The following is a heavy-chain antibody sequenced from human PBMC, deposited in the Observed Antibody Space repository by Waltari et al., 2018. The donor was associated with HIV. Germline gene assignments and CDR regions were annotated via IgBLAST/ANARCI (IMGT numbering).Heavy chain of an antibody. CDR3: ARDLRGSSGLDY. V-gene: IGHV4-59*01. CDR2: IYYSGST. Sequence: QVQLQESGPGLVKPSETLSLTCTVSGGSLSSYYWSWTRQPPGKGLEWIGYIYYSGSTNYNPSLKSRVTISVDTSKNQFSLKLSSVTAADTAVYYCARDLRGSSGLDYWGQGTLVTVSS. J-gene: IGHJ4*02. CDR1: GGSLSSYY. D-gene: IGHD6-19*01.